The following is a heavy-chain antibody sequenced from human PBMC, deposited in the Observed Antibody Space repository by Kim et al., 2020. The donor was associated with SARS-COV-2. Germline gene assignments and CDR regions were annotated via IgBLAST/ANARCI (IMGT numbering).Heavy chain of an antibody. Sequence: GGSLRLSCAASGFTFDDYAMHWVRQAPGKGLEWVSGISWNSGSIGYADSVKGRFTISRDNAKNSLYLQMNSLRAEDTALYYCAKGGNGSGSYYYYYYGMDVWGQGTTVTVSS. J-gene: IGHJ6*02. CDR3: AKGGNGSGSYYYYYYGMDV. D-gene: IGHD3-10*01. V-gene: IGHV3-9*01. CDR1: GFTFDDYA. CDR2: ISWNSGSI.